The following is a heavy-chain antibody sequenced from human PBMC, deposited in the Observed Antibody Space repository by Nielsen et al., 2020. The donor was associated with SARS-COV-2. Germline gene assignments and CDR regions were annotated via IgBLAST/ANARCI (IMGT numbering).Heavy chain of an antibody. D-gene: IGHD6-19*01. CDR1: GFTFSSYG. V-gene: IGHV3-30*18. CDR2: ISYDGSNK. J-gene: IGHJ4*02. CDR3: AKGGGRQWLVHGY. Sequence: GESLKISCAASGFTFSSYGMPWVRQAPGKGLEWVAVISYDGSNKYYADSVKGRFTISRDNSKNTLYLQMNSLRAEDTAVYYCAKGGGRQWLVHGYWGQGTLVTVSS.